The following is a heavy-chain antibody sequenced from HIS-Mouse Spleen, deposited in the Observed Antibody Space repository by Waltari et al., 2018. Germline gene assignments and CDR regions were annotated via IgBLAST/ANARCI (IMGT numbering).Heavy chain of an antibody. CDR2: IYYSGST. V-gene: IGHV4-39*07. CDR1: CGSISSSSYY. CDR3: AREIPYSSSWYDWYFDL. Sequence: QLQLQESGPGLVKPSETLSLTCTASCGSISSSSYYWGGLRQPPGKGLEWIGSIYYSGSTYYNPSLKSRVTISVDTSKNQFSLKLSSVTAADTAVYYCAREIPYSSSWYDWYFDLWGRGTLVTVSS. D-gene: IGHD6-13*01. J-gene: IGHJ2*01.